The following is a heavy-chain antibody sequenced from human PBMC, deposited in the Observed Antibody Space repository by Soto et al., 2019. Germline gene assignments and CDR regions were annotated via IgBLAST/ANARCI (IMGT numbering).Heavy chain of an antibody. CDR2: ISAYNGNT. CDR1: GYTFTSYG. J-gene: IGHJ4*02. V-gene: IGHV1-18*01. Sequence: ASVKVSCKASGYTFTSYGISWVRQAPGQGLEWMGWISAYNGNTNYAQKLQGRVTMTTDTSTSTAYMELRSLRSDDTAVYYCARVSAAGTVTPHPTPHFDYWGQGTLVTVSS. D-gene: IGHD6-13*01. CDR3: ARVSAAGTVTPHPTPHFDY.